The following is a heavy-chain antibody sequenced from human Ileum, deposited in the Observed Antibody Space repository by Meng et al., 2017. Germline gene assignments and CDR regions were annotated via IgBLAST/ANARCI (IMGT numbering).Heavy chain of an antibody. CDR1: GGSISSGDYY. CDR3: ARENTIFGVVWGSWFDP. V-gene: IGHV4-30-4*01. CDR2: IYYSGST. Sequence: QVQLQESGPGRVKPSQTLSRTCTVAGGSISSGDYYWSWIRQPPGKGLEGIGYIYYSGSTYYNPSLKSRVTISVDTSKNQFSLKLSSVTAADTAVYYCARENTIFGVVWGSWFDPWGQGTLVTVSS. J-gene: IGHJ5*02. D-gene: IGHD3-3*01.